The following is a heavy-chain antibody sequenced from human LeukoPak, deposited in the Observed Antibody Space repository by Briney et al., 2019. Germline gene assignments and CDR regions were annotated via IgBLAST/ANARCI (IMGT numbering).Heavy chain of an antibody. CDR2: INPRGTST. J-gene: IGHJ3*02. CDR3: ARAGVWDYSDSCGYHNAAFDI. V-gene: IGHV1-46*01. CDR1: GYSFTSHY. D-gene: IGHD3-22*01. Sequence: RRASVKVSCKASGYSFTSHYMHWVRQAPGQGLEWMGLINPRGTSTIYAEKFQGRIIMTRDMSTTTDYMELSSLKSDDTAVYYCARAGVWDYSDSCGYHNAAFDIWGQGTMVTASS.